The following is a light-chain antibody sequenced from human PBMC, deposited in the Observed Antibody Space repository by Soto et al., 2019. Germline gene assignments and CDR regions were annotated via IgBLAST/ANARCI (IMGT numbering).Light chain of an antibody. CDR3: QQYGTSRPWA. CDR2: GAS. Sequence: EIVLTQSPGTLSLSPGERATLSCRASQSISSYYLAWYQQKPGQAPRLLIHGASTRATGIPDRFSGGGSGTDFTLTISRLEPEDFAVYYCQQYGTSRPWAFGQGTKVEVK. J-gene: IGKJ1*01. CDR1: QSISSYY. V-gene: IGKV3-20*01.